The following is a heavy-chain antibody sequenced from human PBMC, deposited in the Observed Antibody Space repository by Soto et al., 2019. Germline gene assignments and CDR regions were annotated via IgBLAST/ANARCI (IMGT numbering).Heavy chain of an antibody. CDR1: GFTFGAYA. Sequence: WGSLRLSCSASGFTFGAYAMHWVRQAPEKGLEYVSAISTNGGRAYYADFVKGRFTISRDNSKNTLYLQMNSLRPEDTALYYCVKTRVAVRELKGYYYGTEVLGKEITVIVSA. D-gene: IGHD3-10*01. V-gene: IGHV3-64D*06. J-gene: IGHJ6*04. CDR2: ISTNGGRA. CDR3: VKTRVAVRELKGYYYGTEV.